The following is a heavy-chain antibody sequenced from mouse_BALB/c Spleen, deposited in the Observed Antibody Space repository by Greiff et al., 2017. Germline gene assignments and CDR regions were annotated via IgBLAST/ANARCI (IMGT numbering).Heavy chain of an antibody. CDR3: ARVYYYGSSYVDYYAMDY. Sequence: DVQLVESGGGLVKPGGSLKLSCAASGFTFSSYAMSWVRQTPEKRLEWVASISSGGSTYYPDSVKGRFTISRDNARNILYLQMSSLRSEDTAMYYCARVYYYGSSYVDYYAMDYWGQGTSVTVSS. CDR2: ISSGGST. CDR1: GFTFSSYA. D-gene: IGHD1-1*01. J-gene: IGHJ4*01. V-gene: IGHV5-6-5*01.